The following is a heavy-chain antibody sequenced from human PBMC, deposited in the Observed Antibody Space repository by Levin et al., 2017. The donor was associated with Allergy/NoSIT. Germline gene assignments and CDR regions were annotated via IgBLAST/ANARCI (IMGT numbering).Heavy chain of an antibody. CDR2: IKQDGSET. V-gene: IGHV3-7*04. J-gene: IGHJ3*02. CDR1: GFTFSSYW. CDR3: AREYCSGGSCYSSLDAFDI. D-gene: IGHD2-15*01. Sequence: GGSLRLSCAASGFTFSSYWMSWVRQAPGKGLEWVANIKQDGSETYYVDSVKGRFTISRDNAKNSLYLQMNSLRAEDTAVYYCAREYCSGGSCYSSLDAFDIWGQGTMVTVSS.